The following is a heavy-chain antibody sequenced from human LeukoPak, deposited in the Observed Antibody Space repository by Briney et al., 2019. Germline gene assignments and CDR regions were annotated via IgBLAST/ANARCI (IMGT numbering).Heavy chain of an antibody. CDR3: ARVLRGYSGYDGDLFDP. CDR2: ISSSSSYI. V-gene: IGHV3-21*01. CDR1: GFTFSSCW. J-gene: IGHJ5*02. D-gene: IGHD5-12*01. Sequence: GGSLRLSCAASGFTFSSCWMHWVRQAPGKGLEWVSSISSSSSYIYYADSVKGRFTISRDNAKNSLYLQMNSLRAEDTAVYYCARVLRGYSGYDGDLFDPWGQGTLVTVSS.